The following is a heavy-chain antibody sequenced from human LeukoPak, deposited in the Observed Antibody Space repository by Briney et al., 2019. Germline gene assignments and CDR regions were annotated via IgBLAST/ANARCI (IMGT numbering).Heavy chain of an antibody. D-gene: IGHD3-9*01. CDR2: IYYSGST. CDR1: GGSISSYY. J-gene: IGHJ4*02. CDR3: ARGDRYYDILTGYYPTLFDY. Sequence: SETLSLTCTVSGGSISSYYWSWIRQPPGKGLEWIGYIYYSGSTNYNPSLKSRVTISVDTSKNQFSLKLSSVTAADTAVYYCARGDRYYDILTGYYPTLFDYWGQGTLVTVFS. V-gene: IGHV4-59*01.